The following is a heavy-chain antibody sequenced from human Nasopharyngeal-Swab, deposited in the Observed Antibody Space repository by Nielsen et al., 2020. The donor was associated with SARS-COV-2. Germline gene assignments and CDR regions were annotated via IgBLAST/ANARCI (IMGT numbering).Heavy chain of an antibody. CDR2: ISWNSGSI. CDR3: AKDLEEYYGSGSYYT. J-gene: IGHJ6*04. CDR1: GFTFDDYA. D-gene: IGHD3-10*01. Sequence: SLKISCAASGFTFDDYAMHWVRQAPGKGLGWVSGISWNSGSIGYADSVKGRFTISRDNAKNSLYLQMNSLRAEDTALYYCAKDLEEYYGSGSYYTWGKGTTVTVSS. V-gene: IGHV3-9*01.